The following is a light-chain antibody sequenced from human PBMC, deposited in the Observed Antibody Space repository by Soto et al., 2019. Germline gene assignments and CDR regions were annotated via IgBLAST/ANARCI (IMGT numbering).Light chain of an antibody. CDR3: QHYNSYSEA. V-gene: IGKV1-5*03. CDR2: KAS. CDR1: QTISSW. J-gene: IGKJ1*01. Sequence: IPRAPSTSSLSASVGGRVTITFRASQTISSWLAWYQQKPGKAPKLLIYKASTLKSGVPSRFSGSGSGTEFTLTISSLQPDDFATYYCQHYNSYSEAFGQGTKVDIK.